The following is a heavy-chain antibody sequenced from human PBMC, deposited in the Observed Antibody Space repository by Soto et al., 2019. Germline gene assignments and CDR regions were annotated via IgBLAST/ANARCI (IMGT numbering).Heavy chain of an antibody. CDR1: GFTFSGYA. D-gene: IGHD2-21*02. CDR3: ARDRDSVFFHY. J-gene: IGHJ4*01. Sequence: GGSLRLSCAASGFTFSGYAINWVRQAPGEGLEWVSYITTSSTTIYYADSVKGRFTISRDNASNSLYLQMNSLRAEDTAVYYCARDRDSVFFHYWGHGPLVTVSS. V-gene: IGHV3-48*01. CDR2: ITTSSTTI.